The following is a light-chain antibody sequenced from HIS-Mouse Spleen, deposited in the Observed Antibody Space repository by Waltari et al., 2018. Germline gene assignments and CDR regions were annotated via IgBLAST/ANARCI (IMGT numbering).Light chain of an antibody. J-gene: IGLJ2*01. V-gene: IGLV3-21*03. CDR2: DDS. CDR3: QVWDSSSDHVV. Sequence: SYVLTQPPSVSVAPGKTARITCGGNNIGSKSVHWYQQKPGQAPVLVVYDDSDRPSGIPEGFSGSNSGNTATLTISRVEAVDEADYYCQVWDSSSDHVVFGGGTKLTVL. CDR1: NIGSKS.